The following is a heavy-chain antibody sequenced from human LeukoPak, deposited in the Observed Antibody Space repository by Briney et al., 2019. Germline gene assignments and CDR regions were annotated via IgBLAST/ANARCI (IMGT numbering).Heavy chain of an antibody. V-gene: IGHV3-21*01. CDR3: AREVVVPAARDFDY. Sequence: GGSLRLSCAASGFTFSSYSMNWVRQAPGKGLEWVSSISSSSSYIYYADSVKGRFTISRDNAKNSLYLQMNSLRAEDTAVYYCAREVVVPAARDFDYWGQGTLVTVSS. J-gene: IGHJ4*02. D-gene: IGHD2-2*01. CDR1: GFTFSSYS. CDR2: ISSSSSYI.